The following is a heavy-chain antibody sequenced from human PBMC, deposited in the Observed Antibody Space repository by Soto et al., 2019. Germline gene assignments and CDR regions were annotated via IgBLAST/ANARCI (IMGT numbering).Heavy chain of an antibody. CDR2: IYSTGNT. Sequence: PSETLSLTCTVAGGSISSSSYWGWIRQPPGKGLEWIGSIYSTGNTYYNPSLKSRVSISADTSKNQFSLKLTSVTAADTAVYYCRRSSRYSTDVWGQGTTVTVS. V-gene: IGHV4-39*01. D-gene: IGHD6-13*01. CDR1: GGSISSSSY. J-gene: IGHJ6*02. CDR3: RRSSRYSTDV.